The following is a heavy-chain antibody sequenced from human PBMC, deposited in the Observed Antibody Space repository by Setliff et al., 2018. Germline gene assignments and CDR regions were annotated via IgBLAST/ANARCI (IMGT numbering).Heavy chain of an antibody. CDR3: ARAPQYTNYWYALSWFDP. J-gene: IGHJ5*02. CDR2: IDHSGST. CDR1: GGSFSDYH. D-gene: IGHD2-8*02. V-gene: IGHV4-34*01. Sequence: NPSETLSLTCAVYGGSFSDYHWSWIRQPPGKGLEWIGEIDHSGSTNYNPSLKSRVTISLDTSKNQFSLKLSSVTAADTAVYYCARAPQYTNYWYALSWFDPWGQGTLVTVSS.